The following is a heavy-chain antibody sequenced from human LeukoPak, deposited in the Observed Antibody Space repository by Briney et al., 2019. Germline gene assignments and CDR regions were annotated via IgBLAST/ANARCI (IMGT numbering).Heavy chain of an antibody. V-gene: IGHV3-30*02. Sequence: PGGSLRLSCAASGFTFSSYGMHWVRQAPGKGLEWVAFIRCDGSNKYYADSVKGRFTISRDNSKNTLYLQMNSLRAEDTAVYYCAKDIAVSGIYYYYYMDVWGKGTTVTVSS. CDR3: AKDIAVSGIYYYYYMDV. J-gene: IGHJ6*03. D-gene: IGHD6-19*01. CDR2: IRCDGSNK. CDR1: GFTFSSYG.